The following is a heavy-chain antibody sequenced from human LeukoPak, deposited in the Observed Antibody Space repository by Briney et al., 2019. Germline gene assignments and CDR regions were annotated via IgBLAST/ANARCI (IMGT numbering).Heavy chain of an antibody. J-gene: IGHJ4*02. CDR2: ISSDGSKK. CDR1: GFTFSSYS. CDR3: AKDYHWLVDY. V-gene: IGHV3-30-3*01. Sequence: PGGSQRLSCAASGFTFSSYSVHWVRQAPGKGLEWVAIISSDGSKKYYADSVKGRFTISRDNSKNTLYLQMDSLRSEDTAVYYCAKDYHWLVDYWGQGTLVTVSS. D-gene: IGHD1-1*01.